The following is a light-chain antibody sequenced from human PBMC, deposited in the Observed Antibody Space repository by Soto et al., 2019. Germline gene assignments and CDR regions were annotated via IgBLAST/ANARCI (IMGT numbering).Light chain of an antibody. CDR1: RSNIGTNA. Sequence: QSVLTQPPSASATPGQRVTISCSGSRSNIGTNAVNWYQQLPGTAPRLLIYNNNQRPSGVPDRFSGSKSGTSASLAISGLQSDDESNYFCAAWADSLNVLYVFGTGTKVTVL. V-gene: IGLV1-44*01. J-gene: IGLJ1*01. CDR2: NNN. CDR3: AAWADSLNVLYV.